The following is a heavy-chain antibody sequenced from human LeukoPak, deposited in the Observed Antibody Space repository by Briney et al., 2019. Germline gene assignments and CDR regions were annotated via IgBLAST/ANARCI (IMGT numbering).Heavy chain of an antibody. CDR2: TSASGGTT. CDR1: RFTFSNHA. V-gene: IGHV3-23*01. CDR3: SKGHAYGSSGYHQRLPIDY. J-gene: IGHJ4*02. D-gene: IGHD3-22*01. Sequence: GGSLRLSCAASRFTFSNHAMSWVRQAPGKGLEWVSATSASGGTTHYADSVKGRFTISRDNSKNTLYLQMNSLRVEDTAVYYCSKGHAYGSSGYHQRLPIDYWGQGTLVTVSS.